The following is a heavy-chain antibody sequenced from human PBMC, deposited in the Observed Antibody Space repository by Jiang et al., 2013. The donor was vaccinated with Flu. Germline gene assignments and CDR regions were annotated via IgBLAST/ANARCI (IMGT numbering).Heavy chain of an antibody. CDR3: ARDGGVSVINAEYFQH. CDR1: GGTFSSYA. D-gene: IGHD2-15*01. V-gene: IGHV1-69*06. CDR2: IIPIFGTA. J-gene: IGHJ1*01. Sequence: GAEVKKPGSSVKVSCKASGGTFSSYAISWVRQAPGQGLEWMGGIIPIFGTANYAQKFQGRVTITADKSTSTAYMELSSLRSEDTAVYYCARDGGVSVINAEYFQHWGQGTLVTVSS.